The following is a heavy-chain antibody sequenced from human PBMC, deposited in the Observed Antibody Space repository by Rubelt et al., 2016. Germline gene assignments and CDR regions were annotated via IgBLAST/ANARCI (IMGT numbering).Heavy chain of an antibody. CDR3: AGDYDSSGYPYYFDY. V-gene: IGHV3-21*01. CDR2: ISSSSSYI. CDR1: GFTFSSYS. D-gene: IGHD3-22*01. Sequence: EVQLVESGGGLVKPGGSLRLSCAASGFTFSSYSMNWVRQAPGKGLEWVSSISSSSSYIYYADSVKGRFTISRDNAKNSLYLQMNSLRAEDTAVYYCAGDYDSSGYPYYFDYWGQGTLVTVSS. J-gene: IGHJ4*02.